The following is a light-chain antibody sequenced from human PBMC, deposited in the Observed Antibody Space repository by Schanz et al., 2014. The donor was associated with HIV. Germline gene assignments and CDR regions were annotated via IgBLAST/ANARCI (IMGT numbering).Light chain of an antibody. Sequence: EIVLTQSPDTLSVSPGERATLSCRASQSISRNLAWYQQKSGQAPRLLISDASARASGIPARFSGSGSGTDFTLTISRLEPEDFAVYYCQHYGSSFGPGTKVDIK. CDR1: QSISRN. J-gene: IGKJ3*01. CDR2: DAS. V-gene: IGKV3-20*01. CDR3: QHYGSS.